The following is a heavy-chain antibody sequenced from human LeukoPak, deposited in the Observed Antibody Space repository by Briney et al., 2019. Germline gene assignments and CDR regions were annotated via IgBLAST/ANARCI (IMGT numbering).Heavy chain of an antibody. CDR3: ARVLGGYSYGYFDY. D-gene: IGHD5-18*01. J-gene: IGHJ4*02. CDR2: ISACNGNT. V-gene: IGHV1-18*01. CDR1: GYTFTSYG. Sequence: GASVKVSCKPSGYTFTSYGIIWVRQAPGQGLEWMGWISACNGNTNYAQKVQGRVTMTTDTSTSTVYMEPRSLRSDDTAVYYCARVLGGYSYGYFDYWGQGTLVTVSS.